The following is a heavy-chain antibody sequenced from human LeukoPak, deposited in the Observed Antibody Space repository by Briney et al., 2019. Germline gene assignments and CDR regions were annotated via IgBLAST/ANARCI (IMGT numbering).Heavy chain of an antibody. J-gene: IGHJ4*02. CDR2: ISSSSSYI. Sequence: GGSLRLSCAASGFAFSVYAMSWVRQAPGKGLEWVSSISSSSSYIYYADSVKGRFTISRDNAKNSLYLQMNSLRAEDTAVYYCARGSAKYCSGGSCYSAGDYWGQGTLVTVSS. CDR1: GFAFSVYA. V-gene: IGHV3-21*01. CDR3: ARGSAKYCSGGSCYSAGDY. D-gene: IGHD2-15*01.